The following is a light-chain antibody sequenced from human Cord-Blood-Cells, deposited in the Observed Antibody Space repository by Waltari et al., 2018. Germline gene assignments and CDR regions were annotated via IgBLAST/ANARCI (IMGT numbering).Light chain of an antibody. V-gene: IGLV2-14*03. CDR2: DVS. CDR3: SSYTSSSTLV. J-gene: IGLJ3*02. Sequence: QSALTPPPSVSGPRGQSITISCTGTSSDVGGYNYVSWDQQHPGKAPKLMIYDVSTRPSGVSTRFSGSKAGNTASLTISGLQAEDEADYYCSSYTSSSTLVFGGGTKLTVL. CDR1: SSDVGGYNY.